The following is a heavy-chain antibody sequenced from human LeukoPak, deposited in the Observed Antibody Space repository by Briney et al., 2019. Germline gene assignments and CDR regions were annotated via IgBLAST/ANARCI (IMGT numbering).Heavy chain of an antibody. CDR3: ARVTVTLDFDY. CDR1: GFTFSSYD. D-gene: IGHD4-17*01. Sequence: GGSLRLSCAASGFTFSSYDMHWVRQATGKGLEWVSAIGTAGDTYYPGSVKGRFTISRENAKNSLYLQMNSLRAGDTAVYYCARVTVTLDFDYWGQGTLVTVSS. V-gene: IGHV3-13*01. J-gene: IGHJ4*02. CDR2: IGTAGDT.